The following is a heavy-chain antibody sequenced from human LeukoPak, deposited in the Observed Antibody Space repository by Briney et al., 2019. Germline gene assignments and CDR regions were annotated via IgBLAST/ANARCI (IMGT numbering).Heavy chain of an antibody. CDR1: GYSFTSYW. V-gene: IGHV5-51*01. CDR2: IYPGDSDT. Sequence: KTGESLKISCKGAGYSFTSYWIGWVRPMPGEGLEWMGIIYPGDSDTNYSPSFQGHVTTSADKSISTAFLQSSILNASDTAMYCCARSDSSPDYWGQGTLVTVSS. J-gene: IGHJ4*02. CDR3: ARSDSSPDY. D-gene: IGHD3-22*01.